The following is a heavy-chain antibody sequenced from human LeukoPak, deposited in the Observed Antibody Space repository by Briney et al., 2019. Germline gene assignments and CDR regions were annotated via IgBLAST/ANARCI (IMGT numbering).Heavy chain of an antibody. Sequence: PSETLSLTCTVSSYSISSGYYWGWIRQPPGKGLEWIGSIFRSGSTYYNPSLKSRLTISVDTSKNQFSLNLNSVTAADTAIYYCARDPHDYSIIYFDYWGQGILVTVS. CDR1: SYSISSGYY. CDR3: ARDPHDYSIIYFDY. J-gene: IGHJ4*02. D-gene: IGHD4-11*01. CDR2: IFRSGST. V-gene: IGHV4-38-2*02.